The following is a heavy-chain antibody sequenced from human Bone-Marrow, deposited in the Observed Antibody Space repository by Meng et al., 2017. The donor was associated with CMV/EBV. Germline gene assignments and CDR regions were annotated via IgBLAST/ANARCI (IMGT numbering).Heavy chain of an antibody. Sequence: CADSGFTVSGNCMSWVRQAPGKGLEWVSVIYRSGSTSQADSVKGRFNISRDNSKNMLYLQMNTLRAEDTAVYFCARVQYYGSGSYVDYWGQGTLVTVSS. J-gene: IGHJ4*02. D-gene: IGHD3-10*01. V-gene: IGHV3-66*01. CDR3: ARVQYYGSGSYVDY. CDR1: GFTVSGNC. CDR2: IYRSGST.